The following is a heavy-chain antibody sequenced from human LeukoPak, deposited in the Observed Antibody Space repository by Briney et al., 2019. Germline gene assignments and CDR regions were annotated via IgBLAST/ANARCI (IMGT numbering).Heavy chain of an antibody. Sequence: GGSLRLSCAASGFTFSDYYLSWVRQAPGKGLEWVSYISAGGTTINYADSVKGRFTISRDTAKNALYLQMYSLRVEDTAVYYCARGLEQQLIVGNYYYAMDAWGQGTTVTVSS. J-gene: IGHJ6*02. V-gene: IGHV3-11*01. CDR2: ISAGGTTI. CDR1: GFTFSDYY. D-gene: IGHD6-13*01. CDR3: ARGLEQQLIVGNYYYAMDA.